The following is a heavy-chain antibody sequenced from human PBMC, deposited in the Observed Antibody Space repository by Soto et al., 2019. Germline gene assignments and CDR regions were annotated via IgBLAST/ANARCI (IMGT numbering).Heavy chain of an antibody. D-gene: IGHD3-16*02. CDR1: GGSISSYY. J-gene: IGHJ5*02. CDR3: ARVHGDYDYVWGSYRSNWFDP. CDR2: IYYSGST. V-gene: IGHV4-59*01. Sequence: SETLSLTCTVSGGSISSYYWSWIRQPPGKGLEWIGYIYYSGSTNYNPSLKSRVTISVDTSKNQFSLKLSSVTAADTAVYYCARVHGDYDYVWGSYRSNWFDPWGQGTLVTVSS.